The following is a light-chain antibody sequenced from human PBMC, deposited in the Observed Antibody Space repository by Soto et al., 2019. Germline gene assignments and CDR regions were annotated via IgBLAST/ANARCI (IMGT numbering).Light chain of an antibody. CDR3: SSYAGSKGVA. V-gene: IGLV2-8*01. Sequence: QSALTQPPSASGSPGQSVTISCTGTSSDVGSYTYVSWYQHHPGKAPKLMIYDVFKRPSGVPDRFSGSKSGNTASLTVSGLQAEDDADYYCSSYAGSKGVAFGGGTKLTVL. CDR2: DVF. CDR1: SSDVGSYTY. J-gene: IGLJ2*01.